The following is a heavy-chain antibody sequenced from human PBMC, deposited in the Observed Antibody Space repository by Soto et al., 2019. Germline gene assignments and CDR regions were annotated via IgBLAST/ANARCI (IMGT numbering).Heavy chain of an antibody. Sequence: QVQLVESGGGAVQPGRSLRLSCAASGFTFSNNGIHWVRQAPGKGLEWVAVISSDGINKYYADSVKGRSTISRDNSKNTLFLQMNSLRVEDTAVYYCASSHLGATPYGMDVWGQGTTVTVSS. CDR2: ISSDGINK. CDR3: ASSHLGATPYGMDV. CDR1: GFTFSNNG. D-gene: IGHD1-26*01. V-gene: IGHV3-30*03. J-gene: IGHJ6*02.